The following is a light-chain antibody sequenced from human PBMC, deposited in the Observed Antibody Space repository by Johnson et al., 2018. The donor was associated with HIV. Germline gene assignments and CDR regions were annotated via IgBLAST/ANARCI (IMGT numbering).Light chain of an antibody. J-gene: IGLJ1*01. CDR1: SSNIGNNY. CDR2: ENN. CDR3: ETWDTSLSAGV. Sequence: QSILTQPPSVSAAPGQKVTIFCSGSSSNIGNNYVSWYQQVPGTAPKLLIYENNKRPSGIPDRFSGSKSGTSATLGITGLQTGAEADYYCETWDTSLSAGVFGTGTKGTVL. V-gene: IGLV1-51*02.